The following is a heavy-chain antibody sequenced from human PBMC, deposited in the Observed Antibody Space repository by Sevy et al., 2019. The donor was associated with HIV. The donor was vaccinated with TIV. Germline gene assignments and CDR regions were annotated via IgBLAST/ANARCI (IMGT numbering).Heavy chain of an antibody. V-gene: IGHV1-2*02. CDR3: ARELRGFGGSDPGDY. CDR1: GYSFSGYY. D-gene: IGHD5-12*01. J-gene: IGHJ4*02. CDR2: INPYSGET. Sequence: ASVKASCKASGYSFSGYYMNWVRQAPGQGLEWMGWINPYSGETNYAQNFQGRVTMTRDTSINTAYMELSRLTSDDTAVYYCARELRGFGGSDPGDYWGQGTLVTVSS.